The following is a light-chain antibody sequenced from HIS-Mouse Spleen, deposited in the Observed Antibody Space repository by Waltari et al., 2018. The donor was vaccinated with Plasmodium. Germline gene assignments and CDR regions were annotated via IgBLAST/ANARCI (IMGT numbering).Light chain of an antibody. CDR3: YSTDSSGNHRV. CDR2: EES. J-gene: IGLJ3*02. V-gene: IGLV3-10*01. Sequence: SYELTQPPSVSVSPGQTARITCSGAALPKKYAYWYQQKSGQVPVLVIYEESKRPSGIPERFSGSSSGTMATLTISGAQVEDEADYYCYSTDSSGNHRVFGGGTKLTVL. CDR1: ALPKKY.